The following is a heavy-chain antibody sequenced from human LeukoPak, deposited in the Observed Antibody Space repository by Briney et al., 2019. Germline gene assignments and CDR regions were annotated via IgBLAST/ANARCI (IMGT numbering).Heavy chain of an antibody. CDR1: GGSISSYY. Sequence: SETLSLTCTVSGGSISSYYWSWIRQPPGKGLEWIGYIYYSGSTNYNPSLKSRVTISVDTSKNQFSLKLSSVTAADTAVDYCARDLGLSGYKWYFDLWGRGTLVTVSS. J-gene: IGHJ2*01. D-gene: IGHD3-3*01. CDR2: IYYSGST. CDR3: ARDLGLSGYKWYFDL. V-gene: IGHV4-59*01.